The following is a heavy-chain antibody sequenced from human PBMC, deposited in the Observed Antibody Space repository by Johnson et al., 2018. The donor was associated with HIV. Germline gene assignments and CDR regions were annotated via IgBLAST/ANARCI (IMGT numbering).Heavy chain of an antibody. V-gene: IGHV3-30*04. CDR3: ARGKAWIQSWDDAFDI. Sequence: VQLVESGGGVVQPGRSLRLSCAASGFTFSSYTMHWVRQAPGKGLEWVAVIWYDGSNKYYADSVKGRFTMSRDNSKNTIYLQTNSLRREDTAVYYCARGKAWIQSWDDAFDIWGQGTVVTVSS. J-gene: IGHJ3*02. D-gene: IGHD5-18*01. CDR1: GFTFSSYT. CDR2: IWYDGSNK.